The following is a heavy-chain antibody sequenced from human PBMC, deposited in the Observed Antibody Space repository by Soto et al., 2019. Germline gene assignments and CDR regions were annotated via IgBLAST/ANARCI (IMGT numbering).Heavy chain of an antibody. Sequence: ASVKVSCKASGGTFSSYAISWVRQAPGQGLEYMGWISVYNGDTNYAQKLQGRVTMTTDTSTSTAYMELRSLRSDDTAIYYCARDRRDSVADRRSFDVWGQGTMVTVSS. CDR1: GGTFSSYA. D-gene: IGHD1-26*01. V-gene: IGHV1-18*01. CDR2: ISVYNGDT. J-gene: IGHJ3*01. CDR3: ARDRRDSVADRRSFDV.